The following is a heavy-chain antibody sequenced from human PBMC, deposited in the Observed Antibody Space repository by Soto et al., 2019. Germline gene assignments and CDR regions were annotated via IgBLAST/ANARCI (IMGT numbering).Heavy chain of an antibody. D-gene: IGHD6-13*01. CDR2: IFYSGST. CDR3: ARRYRQPGYSSSWVFDY. Sequence: QVQLQESGPGLVKPSQTLSLICTVSGGSINSGGYYWNWIRQHPGKGLEWIGYIFYSGSTYYNPFLKTRVTQPADTSENQLPLNMSSATAADTAVYFCARRYRQPGYSSSWVFDYWGQGTLVNVYS. CDR1: GGSINSGGYY. V-gene: IGHV4-31*03. J-gene: IGHJ4*02.